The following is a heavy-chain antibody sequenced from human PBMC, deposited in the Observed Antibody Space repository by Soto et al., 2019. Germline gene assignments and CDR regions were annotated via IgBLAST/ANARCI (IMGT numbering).Heavy chain of an antibody. D-gene: IGHD3-22*01. CDR1: GVTVSGDDLH. Sequence: SGTLTLTCVVSGVTVSGDDLHWGCNRPGPGLDLVWIANVYHTGTTYYNPALKRRVSMSVDTSQNQFSLILASVTAADTAVYYCARGLVTDYNSRDYHYYFAMDVWGQGTSVTV. V-gene: IGHV4-31*02. CDR2: VYHTGTT. CDR3: ARGLVTDYNSRDYHYYFAMDV. J-gene: IGHJ6*02.